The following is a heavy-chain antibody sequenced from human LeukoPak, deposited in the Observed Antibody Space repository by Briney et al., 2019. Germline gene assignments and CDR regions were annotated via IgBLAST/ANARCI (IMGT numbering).Heavy chain of an antibody. Sequence: SETLSLTCTVSGGSISSGGYYWSWIRQHPGKGLEWIGYIYYSGSTYYNPSLKSRVTISVDTSKNQFSLKLSSVTAADTAVYYCARVVYYDTSGYRPPDVSHYFDYWGQGTLVTVSS. CDR2: IYYSGST. CDR3: ARVVYYDTSGYRPPDVSHYFDY. CDR1: GGSISSGGYY. J-gene: IGHJ4*02. V-gene: IGHV4-31*03. D-gene: IGHD3-22*01.